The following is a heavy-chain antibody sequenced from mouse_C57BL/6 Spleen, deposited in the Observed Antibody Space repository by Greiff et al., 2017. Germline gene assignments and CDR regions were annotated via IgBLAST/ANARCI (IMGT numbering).Heavy chain of an antibody. CDR3: ARGDSLYFDY. J-gene: IGHJ2*01. CDR2: INPGSGGT. V-gene: IGHV1-54*01. CDR1: GYAFTTYL. Sequence: QVQLQQSGAELVRPGTSVKVSCKASGYAFTTYLIEWVKQRPGQGLEWIGVINPGSGGTNYNEKFKGKATLTADKSSSTAYMQLSSLTSEDSAVYFCARGDSLYFDYWGQGTTLTVSS. D-gene: IGHD6-2*01.